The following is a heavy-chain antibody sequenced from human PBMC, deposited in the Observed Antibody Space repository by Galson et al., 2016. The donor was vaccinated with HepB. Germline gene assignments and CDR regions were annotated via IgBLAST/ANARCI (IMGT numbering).Heavy chain of an antibody. CDR1: GFTFSSYS. Sequence: SLRLSCAASGFTFSSYSMNWVRQAPGKGLEWVSSISSSSSYIYYADSVKGRFTISRDNAKNSLYLQMNSLRAADKAVYYCASGYSYGYFYYWGQGTLVTVSS. J-gene: IGHJ4*02. D-gene: IGHD5-18*01. V-gene: IGHV3-21*01. CDR3: ASGYSYGYFYY. CDR2: ISSSSSYI.